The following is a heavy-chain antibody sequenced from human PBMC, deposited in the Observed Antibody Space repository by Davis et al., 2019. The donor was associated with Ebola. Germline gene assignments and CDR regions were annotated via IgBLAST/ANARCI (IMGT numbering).Heavy chain of an antibody. V-gene: IGHV3-15*01. CDR3: TTLSTVTTMYFDL. CDR1: GFTLNNAW. CDR2: IKSKTDGGTT. D-gene: IGHD4-17*01. Sequence: GESLKISCVASGFTLNNAWMSWVRQAPGKGLEWVGRIKSKTDGGTTDYAAPVNGRFAMSRDDSKNTLYLQMNSLKIEDTAVYYCTTLSTVTTMYFDLWGRGTLVTVSS. J-gene: IGHJ2*01.